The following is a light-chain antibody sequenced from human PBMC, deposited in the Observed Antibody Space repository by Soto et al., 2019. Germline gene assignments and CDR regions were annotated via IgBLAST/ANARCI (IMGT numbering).Light chain of an antibody. CDR3: SSYTSISTYA. CDR2: DVT. Sequence: QSVLTQPASVSGSPGQSITISCTGTSSDVGGYNFVSWYQQRPDKAPKLMIYDVTNRPSGVSNRFSGSKSGNTASLTISGLQAEDEADYYCSSYTSISTYAFGTGTKVTVL. J-gene: IGLJ1*01. V-gene: IGLV2-14*01. CDR1: SSDVGGYNF.